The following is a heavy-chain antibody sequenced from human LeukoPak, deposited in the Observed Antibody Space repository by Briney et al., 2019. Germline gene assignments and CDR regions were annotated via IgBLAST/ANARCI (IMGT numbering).Heavy chain of an antibody. CDR2: IKSRTDGGAT. CDR3: TPNSGGAPGH. J-gene: IGHJ4*02. CDR1: GFTFSNAW. V-gene: IGHV3-15*01. Sequence: GGSLRLSCAASGFTFSNAWMSWVRQAPGKGLEWVGRIKSRTDGGATEYAAPVKGRFTISRDDSKNTLYLQMNSLKTEDTAVYYCTPNSGGAPGHWGQRTLVTVSS. D-gene: IGHD2-8*02.